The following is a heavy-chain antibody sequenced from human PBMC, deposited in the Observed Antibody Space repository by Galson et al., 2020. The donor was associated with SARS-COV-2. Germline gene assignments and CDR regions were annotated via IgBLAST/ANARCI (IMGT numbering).Heavy chain of an antibody. CDR3: AADLIAARGEFDP. D-gene: IGHD6-6*01. V-gene: IGHV1-58*01. CDR1: GFTFTSSA. J-gene: IGHJ5*02. CDR2: IVVGSGNT. Sequence: SVKVSCKASGFTFTSSAVQWVRQARGQRLEWIGLIVVGSGNTNYAQKFQERVTITRDMSTSTAYMELSSLRSEDTAVYYCAADLIAARGEFDPWGQGTLVTVSS.